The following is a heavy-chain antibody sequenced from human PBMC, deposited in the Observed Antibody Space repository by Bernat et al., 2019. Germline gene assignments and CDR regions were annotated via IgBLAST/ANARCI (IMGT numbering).Heavy chain of an antibody. CDR1: VGSIGIYY. Sequence: QEQLQESGPGLVKPSETLSLTCTVSVGSIGIYYWSWIRQPPGKGLEWIAFISYTGDTNYNPSLKSRVIISVDTSKNQFSLKVSSVTAADTAVYYCASYSSGYYSVFDYWGQGTLVTVSS. CDR2: ISYTGDT. J-gene: IGHJ4*02. V-gene: IGHV4-59*01. D-gene: IGHD3-22*01. CDR3: ASYSSGYYSVFDY.